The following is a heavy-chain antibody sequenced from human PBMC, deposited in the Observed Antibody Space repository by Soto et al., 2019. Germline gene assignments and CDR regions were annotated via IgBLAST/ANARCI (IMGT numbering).Heavy chain of an antibody. CDR2: INAGNGNT. Sequence: GASVKVSWKASGNTFTSYAMHWGRQAPGQRLEWMGWINAGNGNTKYSQKFQGRVTITRDTSASTAYMELSSLRSEDTAAYYCACEVYYYMDVWGKGTTVTVSS. J-gene: IGHJ6*03. CDR1: GNTFTSYA. CDR3: ACEVYYYMDV. V-gene: IGHV1-3*01.